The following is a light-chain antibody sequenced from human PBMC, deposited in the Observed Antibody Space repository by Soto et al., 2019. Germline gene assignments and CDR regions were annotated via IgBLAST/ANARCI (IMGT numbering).Light chain of an antibody. Sequence: DIQMTQSPSSLSASVGDRVTITCRASQSISSYLNWYQQKPGKAPKLLIYAASSLQSGVPSRFSGSGSGTDFTLTISSLQPEDFASYHCQQSYSTPVTFGQGTKLEIK. J-gene: IGKJ2*01. CDR3: QQSYSTPVT. CDR1: QSISSY. V-gene: IGKV1-39*01. CDR2: AAS.